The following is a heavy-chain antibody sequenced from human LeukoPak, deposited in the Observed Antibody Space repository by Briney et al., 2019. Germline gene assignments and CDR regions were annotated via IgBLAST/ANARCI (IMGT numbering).Heavy chain of an antibody. CDR2: IRSSSGTI. Sequence: PVGSLRLSCAASGFIFSSYSMNWVRQAPGKGLEWVTSIRSSSGTIDYADSVKGRSTISRDNAKNSLSLQMNSLRDEDTAVYYCARMTGGLWDYWGQGTLVTVSS. CDR1: GFIFSSYS. V-gene: IGHV3-48*02. CDR3: ARMTGGLWDY. J-gene: IGHJ4*02. D-gene: IGHD2-15*01.